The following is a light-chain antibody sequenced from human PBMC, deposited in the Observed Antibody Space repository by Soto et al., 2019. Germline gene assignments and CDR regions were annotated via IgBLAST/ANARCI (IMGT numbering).Light chain of an antibody. J-gene: IGLJ2*01. CDR3: DSWDNSLSVVL. Sequence: QSVLTQPPSVSAAPGQRVTISCSGSSSNIGSNYVSWYQQLPGTAPKLLIYDNCKRPSGIPDRFSGSTSGTSATLAIAGLQTGDEADYYCDSWDNSLSVVLFGGGTKLTVL. CDR1: SSNIGSNY. V-gene: IGLV1-51*01. CDR2: DNC.